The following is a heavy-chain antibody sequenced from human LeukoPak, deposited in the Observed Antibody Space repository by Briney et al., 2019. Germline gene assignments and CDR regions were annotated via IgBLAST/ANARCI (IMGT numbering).Heavy chain of an antibody. D-gene: IGHD6-13*01. CDR2: IWYDGSNK. V-gene: IGHV3-33*01. J-gene: IGHJ5*02. Sequence: GGSLRLSRAASGFTFSGYGMHWVRQAPGKGLEWVAVIWYDGSNKYYADSVKGRFTISRDNSKNTLYLQMNSLRAEDTAVYYCHAAALDPWGQGTLVTVSS. CDR3: HAAALDP. CDR1: GFTFSGYG.